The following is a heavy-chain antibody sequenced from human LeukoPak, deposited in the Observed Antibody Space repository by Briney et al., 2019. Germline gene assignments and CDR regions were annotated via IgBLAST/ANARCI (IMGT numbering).Heavy chain of an antibody. CDR2: INHSGST. J-gene: IGHJ4*02. D-gene: IGHD2-15*01. V-gene: IGHV4-34*01. Sequence: PSETLSLTCAVYGGSFSGYYWSWIRQPPGKGLEWIGEINHSGSTNYNPSLKSRVTISVDTSKNQFSLKLSSVTAADTAVYYCASWNCGGGSCSFDYWGQGTLVTVSS. CDR1: GGSFSGYY. CDR3: ASWNCGGGSCSFDY.